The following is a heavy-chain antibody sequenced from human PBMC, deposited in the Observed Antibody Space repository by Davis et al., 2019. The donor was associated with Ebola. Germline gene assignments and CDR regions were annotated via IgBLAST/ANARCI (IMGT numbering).Heavy chain of an antibody. J-gene: IGHJ4*02. D-gene: IGHD6-19*01. CDR3: ARGRVYNSGWRLFDY. V-gene: IGHV4-59*12. CDR1: GGSISSYY. Sequence: SETLSLTCTVSGGSISSYYWSWTRHSPGTGLEWIGYIYYSGSTNYNPSFKSRVTISVDTSKNQFSLKLSSVTPADTAVYYCARGRVYNSGWRLFDYWGQGTLVTVSS. CDR2: IYYSGST.